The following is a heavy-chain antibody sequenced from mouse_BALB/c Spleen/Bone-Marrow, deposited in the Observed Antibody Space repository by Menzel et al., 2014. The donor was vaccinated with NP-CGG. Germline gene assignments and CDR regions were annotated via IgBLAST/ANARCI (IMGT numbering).Heavy chain of an antibody. CDR2: INPYNGDT. J-gene: IGHJ1*01. Sequence: EVKLQESGPELVKPGASVKISCKASGYSFTGYFMNWVMQSHGKSLEWIGRINPYNGDTFYNQKFKGKATLTVDKSSSTAHMELRSLASEDSAAYYCAREGGYYYGSSPYFDVWGAGATVTVSS. V-gene: IGHV1-20*02. D-gene: IGHD1-1*01. CDR3: AREGGYYYGSSPYFDV. CDR1: GYSFTGYF.